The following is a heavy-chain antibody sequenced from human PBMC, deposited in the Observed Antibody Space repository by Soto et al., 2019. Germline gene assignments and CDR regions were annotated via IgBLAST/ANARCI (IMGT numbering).Heavy chain of an antibody. Sequence: QVQLVGSGGGVVQPGRSLRLSCAASGFTFSSYGMHWVRQAPGKGLEWVAVIWYDGSNKYYADSVKGRFTISRDKFKYTVDRKMNSLGAEDMALHYCASDGAVTIFGVVTWSQIIAYWGQATLV. D-gene: IGHD3-3*01. CDR2: IWYDGSNK. V-gene: IGHV3-33*01. CDR1: GFTFSSYG. CDR3: ASDGAVTIFGVVTWSQIIAY. J-gene: IGHJ4*02.